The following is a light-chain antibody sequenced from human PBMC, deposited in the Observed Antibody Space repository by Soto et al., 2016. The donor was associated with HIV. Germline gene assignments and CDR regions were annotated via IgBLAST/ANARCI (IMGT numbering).Light chain of an antibody. CDR1: NIGGES. Sequence: SDVLTQPLSVSVAPGETARITCGGDNIGGESVHWYQQRPGQAPILLVYDDDDRPSGIPERFSGSNSGNTATLTISRVEAGDEADYHCQVWHSSTDHRVFGGGTKLTV. CDR3: QVWHSSTDHRV. CDR2: DDD. V-gene: IGLV3-21*02. J-gene: IGLJ3*02.